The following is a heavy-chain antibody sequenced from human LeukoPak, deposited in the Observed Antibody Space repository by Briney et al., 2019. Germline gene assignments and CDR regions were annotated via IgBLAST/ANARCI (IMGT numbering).Heavy chain of an antibody. CDR2: INHSGST. CDR1: GGSFSGYY. J-gene: IGHJ4*02. D-gene: IGHD5-24*01. Sequence: SETLSLTCAVYGGSFSGYYWSWLRQPPGKGLEWIGEINHSGSTNYNPSLKSRVTISVETSKNQFSLKLSSVTAADTAVYYCARGVDGTTPPYYFDYWGQGTLVTVSS. V-gene: IGHV4-34*01. CDR3: ARGVDGTTPPYYFDY.